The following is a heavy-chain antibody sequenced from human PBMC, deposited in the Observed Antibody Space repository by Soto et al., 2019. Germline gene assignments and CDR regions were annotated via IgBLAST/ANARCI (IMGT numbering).Heavy chain of an antibody. CDR3: ARETYSSGWTPTFDY. J-gene: IGHJ4*02. Sequence: QVQLVESGGGVVQPGRSLRLSCAASGFTFSSYAMHWVRQAPGKGLEWVAVISYDGSNKYYADSVKGRFTISRDNSKNTLYLQMNSLRAEDTAVYYCARETYSSGWTPTFDYGGQGTLVTVSS. CDR1: GFTFSSYA. CDR2: ISYDGSNK. V-gene: IGHV3-30-3*01. D-gene: IGHD6-19*01.